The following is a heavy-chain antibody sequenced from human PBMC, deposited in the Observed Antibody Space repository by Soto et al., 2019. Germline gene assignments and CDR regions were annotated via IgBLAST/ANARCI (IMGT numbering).Heavy chain of an antibody. CDR3: ASPNYYDSSGRGAFDI. J-gene: IGHJ3*02. V-gene: IGHV1-18*04. Sequence: EASVKVSCKASGYTFTSYGISWVRQAPGQGLEWMGWISAYNGNTNYAQKLQGRVPMTTDTSTSTAYMELRSLRSDDTAVYYCASPNYYDSSGRGAFDIWGQGTMVTVSS. D-gene: IGHD3-22*01. CDR1: GYTFTSYG. CDR2: ISAYNGNT.